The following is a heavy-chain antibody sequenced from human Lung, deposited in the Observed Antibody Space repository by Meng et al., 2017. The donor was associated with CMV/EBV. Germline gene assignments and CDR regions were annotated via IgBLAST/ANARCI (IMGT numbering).Heavy chain of an antibody. CDR1: GYTFTGYY. D-gene: IGHD2-2*02. J-gene: IGHJ5*02. CDR3: ASGGYCSSTSCYRGWFDP. V-gene: IGHV1-2*02. CDR2: INPNSGGT. Sequence: AXVXVSXXASGYTFTGYYMHWVRQAPGQGLEWMGWINPNSGGTNYAQKFQGRVTMTRDTSISTAYMELSRLRSDDTAVYYCASGGYCSSTSCYRGWFDPWGQGTLVXVSS.